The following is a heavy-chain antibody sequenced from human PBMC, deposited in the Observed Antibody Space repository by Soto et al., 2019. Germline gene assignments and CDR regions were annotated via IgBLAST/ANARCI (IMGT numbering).Heavy chain of an antibody. CDR3: ARQYCSSTSCYLNWFDP. J-gene: IGHJ5*02. Sequence: SETLSLTCTVSGGSISSYYWSWIRQPPGKGLEWIGYIYYSGSTNYNPSLKSRVTISVDTSKNQFSLKLSSVTAADTAVYYCARQYCSSTSCYLNWFDPWGQGTLVTVSS. V-gene: IGHV4-59*08. CDR1: GGSISSYY. D-gene: IGHD2-2*01. CDR2: IYYSGST.